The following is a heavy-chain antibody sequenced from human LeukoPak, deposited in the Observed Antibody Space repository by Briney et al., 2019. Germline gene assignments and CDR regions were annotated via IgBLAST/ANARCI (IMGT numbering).Heavy chain of an antibody. CDR1: GGSISSYY. CDR2: IYYSGST. CDR3: ARARVASFFDY. J-gene: IGHJ4*02. D-gene: IGHD2-2*01. Sequence: SQTLSLTCTVSGGSISSYYWSWIRQPPAQGMEWIGYIYYSGSTNYNPSLKSRVTISVDTSKNQFSLKLSSVTAADTAVYYCARARVASFFDYWGQGTLVTVSS. V-gene: IGHV4-59*01.